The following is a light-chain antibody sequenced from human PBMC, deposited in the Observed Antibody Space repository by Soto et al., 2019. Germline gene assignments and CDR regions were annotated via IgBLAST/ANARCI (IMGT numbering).Light chain of an antibody. Sequence: EIVMTQSPATLSVSPVERATLSCRASQSVDINLAWYQQKPGQAPRLLIFGASTRATGIPARFSGSGSGTDFTLTISSLQSEDFGVYFCQQYDKWPLTFGGGTKVEIK. CDR3: QQYDKWPLT. CDR2: GAS. CDR1: QSVDIN. J-gene: IGKJ4*01. V-gene: IGKV3D-15*01.